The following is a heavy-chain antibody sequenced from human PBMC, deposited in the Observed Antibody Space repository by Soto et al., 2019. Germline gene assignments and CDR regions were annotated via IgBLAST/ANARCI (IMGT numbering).Heavy chain of an antibody. CDR2: IDYSGST. D-gene: IGHD4-17*01. V-gene: IGHV4-61*08. CDR1: GGSVSSGGYY. CDR3: ARMTPGYYFDY. J-gene: IGHJ4*02. Sequence: QVQLQESGPGLVKSSETLSIICTVSGGSVSSGGYYWSWIRQPPGKGLEWIGYIDYSGSTNYNPSLKRRVTLSVDTSKNQFSLRLSSATAADTAVYYCARMTPGYYFDYWGQGTLVTVSS.